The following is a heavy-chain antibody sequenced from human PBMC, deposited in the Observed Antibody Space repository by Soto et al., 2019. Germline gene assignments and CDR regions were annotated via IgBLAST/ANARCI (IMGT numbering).Heavy chain of an antibody. V-gene: IGHV1-69*02. Sequence: QVQLVQSGAEVKKPGSSVRVSCKASGDTFNSQTFSWVRQAPGQGLEWMGRIIPLLDMANYAQKFQGRLTISADTSTTTAHMELSSLRSEDTAIYYCATLYSGTWGQGTLVTVSA. J-gene: IGHJ4*02. D-gene: IGHD1-26*01. CDR1: GDTFNSQT. CDR3: ATLYSGT. CDR2: IIPLLDMA.